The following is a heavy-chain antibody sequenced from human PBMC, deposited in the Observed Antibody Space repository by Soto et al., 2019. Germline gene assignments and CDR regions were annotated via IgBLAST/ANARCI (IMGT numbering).Heavy chain of an antibody. CDR1: GGSISSSNW. CDR3: ARHIAVTGTRGFDY. V-gene: IGHV4-4*02. D-gene: IGHD6-19*01. Sequence: QVQLQESGPGLVKPSGTLSLTCAVSGGSISSSNWWSWVRQPPGKGLEWIGEIYHSGTANYNPSLKGRVTISMDKSNHQISLDLSSVTAADSAVYFCARHIAVTGTRGFDYWGQGTLVTVSS. CDR2: IYHSGTA. J-gene: IGHJ4*02.